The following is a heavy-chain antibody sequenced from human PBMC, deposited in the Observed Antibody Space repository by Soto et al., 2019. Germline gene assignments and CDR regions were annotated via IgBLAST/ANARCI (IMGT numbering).Heavy chain of an antibody. D-gene: IGHD5-12*01. V-gene: IGHV4-34*01. CDR1: GGSFSGYF. CDR3: ARAIFKPLAATFDY. J-gene: IGHJ4*02. Sequence: SETLSLTCAVYGGSFSGYFWSWIRQPPGKGLEWIGEINHSGSTNYNPSLKSRVTISVDTSKNQFSLKLSSVTAADTAVYYCARAIFKPLAATFDYWGQGTLVTVSS. CDR2: INHSGST.